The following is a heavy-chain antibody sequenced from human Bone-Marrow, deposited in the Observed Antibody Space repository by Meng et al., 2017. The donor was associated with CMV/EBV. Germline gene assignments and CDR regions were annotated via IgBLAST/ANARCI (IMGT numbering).Heavy chain of an antibody. Sequence: GESLKISCAASGFTFDDYAMHWVRQAPGKGLEWVANIKQDGSEKYYVDSVKGRFTISRDNAKNSLYLQMNSLRAEDTAVYYCARDQYRGGASFDYWGQGNLVTVDS. CDR3: ARDQYRGGASFDY. CDR1: GFTFDDYA. J-gene: IGHJ4*02. V-gene: IGHV3-7*01. CDR2: IKQDGSEK. D-gene: IGHD1-26*01.